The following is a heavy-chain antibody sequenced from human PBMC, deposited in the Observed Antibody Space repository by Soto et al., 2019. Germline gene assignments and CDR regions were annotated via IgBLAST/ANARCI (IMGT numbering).Heavy chain of an antibody. CDR2: LKVDGSEK. V-gene: IGHV3-7*03. CDR1: GFIFKDYW. Sequence: DVQLVDSGGGLVQYGGSLRLSCAASGFIFKDYWMNWVRQAPGKGLEWVANLKVDGSEKNYVDSVKGRFTISRDNAKNSLYLQMNNLRAEDTAVYYCARDEICDGVKCTLGYFQEWGQGTLVTVSS. D-gene: IGHD2-21*01. J-gene: IGHJ1*01. CDR3: ARDEICDGVKCTLGYFQE.